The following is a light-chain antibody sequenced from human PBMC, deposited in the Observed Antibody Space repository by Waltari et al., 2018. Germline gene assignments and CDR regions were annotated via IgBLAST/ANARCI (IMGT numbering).Light chain of an antibody. CDR3: QSFDNMLSGGVV. J-gene: IGLJ2*01. CDR2: GNT. Sequence: QSVLTQPPSVSGTPGQRVTISCSGSTSNIGAGHDVHWYQHLPGTAPKLLIYGNTNRPPGVPDRFSGSKSGTSASLAITGLQADDEADYFCQSFDNMLSGGVVFGGGTKLAVL. CDR1: TSNIGAGHD. V-gene: IGLV1-40*01.